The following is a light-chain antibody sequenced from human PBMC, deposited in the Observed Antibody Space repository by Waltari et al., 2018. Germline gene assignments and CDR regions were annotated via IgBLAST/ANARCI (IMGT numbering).Light chain of an antibody. CDR1: KIFSVY. CDR3: QQRNNWPLS. Sequence: IALTQSPATLSLSPGERATLSCRPNKIFSVYLACYQHKPGQAPRLLIYDTSNRATGIPARFSGSGSETDFTLTISSLEPEDFAVYYCQQRNNWPLSFGGGTKVEIK. CDR2: DTS. J-gene: IGKJ4*01. V-gene: IGKV3-11*01.